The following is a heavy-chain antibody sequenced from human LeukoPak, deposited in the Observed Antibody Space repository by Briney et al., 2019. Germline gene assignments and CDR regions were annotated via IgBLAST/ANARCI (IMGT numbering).Heavy chain of an antibody. V-gene: IGHV3-53*01. Sequence: GGSLRLSCAASGFTVSSNYMSWVRQAPGKGLEWVSVIYSGGSTYYAASVKGRFTISRDNSKNTLYLQMNSLRAEDTAVYYCARGSRSSGWSNFDYWGQGTLVTVSS. CDR1: GFTVSSNY. CDR3: ARGSRSSGWSNFDY. D-gene: IGHD6-19*01. J-gene: IGHJ4*02. CDR2: IYSGGST.